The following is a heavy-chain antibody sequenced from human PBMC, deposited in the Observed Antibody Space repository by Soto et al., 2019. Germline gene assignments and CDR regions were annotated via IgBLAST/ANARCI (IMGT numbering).Heavy chain of an antibody. D-gene: IGHD3-22*01. V-gene: IGHV3-23*01. CDR2: ISGSGGST. CDR3: AKDESLDYYDSSGQVPPSGQGVTW. CDR1: GFTFSSYA. J-gene: IGHJ4*02. Sequence: EVQLLESGGGLVQPGGSLRLSCAASGFTFSSYAMSWVRQAPGKGLEWVSAISGSGGSTYYADSVKGRFTISRDNSKNTLYLQMNSLRAEDTAVYYCAKDESLDYYDSSGQVPPSGQGVTWWGQGTLVTVSS.